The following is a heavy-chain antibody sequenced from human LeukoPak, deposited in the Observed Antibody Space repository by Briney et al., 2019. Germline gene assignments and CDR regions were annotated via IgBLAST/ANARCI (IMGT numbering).Heavy chain of an antibody. V-gene: IGHV3-49*04. J-gene: IGHJ4*02. CDR2: IRKKANGGTT. Sequence: PGGSLRLSCTASGFTFGDHALSWVRQAPGKGLEWVGFIRKKANGGTTAYAASVEGRFTISRDDSESIAYLQMNGLKTEDTAVYYCTRCSGGTCSYNFWGQGTLVTVSS. D-gene: IGHD2-15*01. CDR1: GFTFGDHA. CDR3: TRCSGGTCSYNF.